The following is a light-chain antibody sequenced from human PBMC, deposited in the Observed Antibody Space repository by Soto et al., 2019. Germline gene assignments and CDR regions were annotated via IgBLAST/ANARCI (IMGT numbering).Light chain of an antibody. CDR1: RSVSSN. CDR2: GAS. J-gene: IGKJ4*01. CDR3: KQYGSSPLT. Sequence: EIVMTQSPAALSVSPGERATLSCRASRSVSSNLAWYQQKPGQAPRLLIYGASSRATGIPDRFSGSGSGTEFTLTISRLEPEDFAVYYCKQYGSSPLTFGGGTKVDIX. V-gene: IGKV3-20*01.